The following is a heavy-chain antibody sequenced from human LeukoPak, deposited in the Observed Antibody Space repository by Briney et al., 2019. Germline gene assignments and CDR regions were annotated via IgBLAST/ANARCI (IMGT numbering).Heavy chain of an antibody. Sequence: GGSLRLSCAASGFTFSSYAMSWVRQAPGKGLEWVSAISGGGGSTYYADSVKGRFTISRDNSKNTLYLQMNSLRAEDTAVYYCASDAVAGSTTYFDYWGPGTLVTVSS. CDR2: ISGGGGST. CDR3: ASDAVAGSTTYFDY. V-gene: IGHV3-23*01. CDR1: GFTFSSYA. J-gene: IGHJ4*02. D-gene: IGHD6-19*01.